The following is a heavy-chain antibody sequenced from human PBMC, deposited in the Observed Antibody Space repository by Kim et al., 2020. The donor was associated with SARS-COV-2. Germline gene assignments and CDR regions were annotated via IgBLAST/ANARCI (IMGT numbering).Heavy chain of an antibody. CDR1: GGSISSSSYY. V-gene: IGHV4-39*01. CDR2: IYYSGST. CDR3: ATRRNKLRYDGVDP. D-gene: IGHD3-9*01. Sequence: SETLSLTCTVSGGSISSSSYYWGWIRQPPGKGLEWIGSIYYSGSTYYNPSLKSRVTISVDTSKNQFSLKLSSVTAADTAVYYCATRRNKLRYDGVDPWGQGTLVTVSS. J-gene: IGHJ5*02.